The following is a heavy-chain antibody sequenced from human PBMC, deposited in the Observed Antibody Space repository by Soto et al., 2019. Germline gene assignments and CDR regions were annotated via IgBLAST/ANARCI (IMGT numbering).Heavy chain of an antibody. J-gene: IGHJ3*01. CDR2: ISGSGDST. CDR3: ARELAYCSGGSCYMDGAFDF. Sequence: EVQLWESGGGLVQPGGSLRLSCAASGSTFSSYAMSWVRQAPGKGLEWGSVISGSGDSTYYADSVKGRFTISRDNSMNPLYVQMNSLRSEDTAVYYCARELAYCSGGSCYMDGAFDFWGQGTMVTVSS. CDR1: GSTFSSYA. D-gene: IGHD2-15*01. V-gene: IGHV3-23*01.